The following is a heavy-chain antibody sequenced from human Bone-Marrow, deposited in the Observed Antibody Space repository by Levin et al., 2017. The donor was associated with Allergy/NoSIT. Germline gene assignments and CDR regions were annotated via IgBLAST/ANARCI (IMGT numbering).Heavy chain of an antibody. CDR3: ARERITGTTWGGIYGMDV. J-gene: IGHJ6*02. Sequence: GGSLRLSCAAAGFGFSSYDINWVRQAPGKGLEWISSISSGGTKIHYADSVKGRFTISRDNSRNTLYLEMNILRAEDTAVYYCARERITGTTWGGIYGMDVWGQGTTVTVSS. CDR1: GFGFSSYD. V-gene: IGHV3-48*03. D-gene: IGHD1-7*01. CDR2: ISSGGTKI.